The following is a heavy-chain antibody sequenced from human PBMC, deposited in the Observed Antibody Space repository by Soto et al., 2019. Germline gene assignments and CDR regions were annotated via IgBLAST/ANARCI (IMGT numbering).Heavy chain of an antibody. CDR3: ATVPTLFRQKIGYEDVFVF. CDR1: GDSVSSKSAA. V-gene: IGHV6-1*01. J-gene: IGHJ3*01. CDR2: TYYRSKWYN. Sequence: SQTLSLSCAISGDSVSSKSAAWNWIRQSPSRGLEWLGRTYYRSKWYNDYAVSEKSRITINPDTSKNQFSLQLNSVTREDTAVNFCATVPTLFRQKIGYEDVFVFWGQGKMFTVPS. D-gene: IGHD5-12*01.